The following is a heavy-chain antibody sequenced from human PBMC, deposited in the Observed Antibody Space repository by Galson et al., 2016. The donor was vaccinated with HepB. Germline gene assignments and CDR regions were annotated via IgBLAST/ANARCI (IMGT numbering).Heavy chain of an antibody. V-gene: IGHV1-3*01. D-gene: IGHD2-21*02. CDR2: LNADSGNT. J-gene: IGHJ5*01. Sequence: SVKVSCKASGYTFTSYTLHWVRQAPGQRLEWLGWLNADSGNTKYSQKFQDRVTITRDTSASTAYMELSSLRSEDTAMYYCARDVTPNCGDDCYWRWFDPWGQGTLVTVSS. CDR3: ARDVTPNCGDDCYWRWFDP. CDR1: GYTFTSYT.